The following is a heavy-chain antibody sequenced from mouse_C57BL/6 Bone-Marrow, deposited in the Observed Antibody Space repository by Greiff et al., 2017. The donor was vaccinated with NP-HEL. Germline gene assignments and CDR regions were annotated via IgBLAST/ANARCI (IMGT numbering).Heavy chain of an antibody. V-gene: IGHV1-64*01. D-gene: IGHD2-1*01. CDR2: IHPNSGST. Sequence: VKLQQPGAELVKPGASVKLSCKASGYTFTSYWMHWVKQRPGHGLEWIGMIHPNSGSTNYNEKFKSKATLTVDKSSSTAYMQLSSLTSEDSAVYYSTTIYYGNYWYAMDYWGQGTTVTVSS. CDR3: TTIYYGNYWYAMDY. J-gene: IGHJ4*01. CDR1: GYTFTSYW.